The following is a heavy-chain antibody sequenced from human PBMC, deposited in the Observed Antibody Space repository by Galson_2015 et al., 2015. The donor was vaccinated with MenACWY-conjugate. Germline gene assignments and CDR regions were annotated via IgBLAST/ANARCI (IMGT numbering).Heavy chain of an antibody. D-gene: IGHD1-26*01. J-gene: IGHJ3*02. CDR3: AKDGGSYWGGIDI. CDR1: GFTFSNSG. V-gene: IGHV3-30*18. Sequence: SLRLSCAASGFTFSNSGMHWVRQAPGKGLEWLAMISSDGNYKYYADSVKGRFFVSGDNSWNTLFLQLNSLRPEDTAPYYCAKDGGSYWGGIDIWGQGTMVTVSS. CDR2: ISSDGNYK.